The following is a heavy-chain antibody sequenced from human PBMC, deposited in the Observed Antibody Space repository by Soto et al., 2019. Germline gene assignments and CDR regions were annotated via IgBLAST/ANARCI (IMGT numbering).Heavy chain of an antibody. CDR2: IYHSGST. Sequence: SETLSLTCAVSGGSISSGGYSWSWIRQPPGKGLEWIGYIYHSGSTYYNPSLKSRVTISVDTSKNQFSLKLSSVTAADTAVYYCAWGLGATLGYAFDIWGQGTMVTV. D-gene: IGHD1-26*01. CDR3: AWGLGATLGYAFDI. J-gene: IGHJ3*02. CDR1: GGSISSGGYS. V-gene: IGHV4-30-2*02.